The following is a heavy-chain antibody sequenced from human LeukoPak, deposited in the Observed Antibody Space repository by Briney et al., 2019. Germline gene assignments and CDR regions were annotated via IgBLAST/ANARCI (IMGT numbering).Heavy chain of an antibody. D-gene: IGHD3-3*01. Sequence: PGGSLRLSCAASGFTFSSYAMSWVRQAPGKGLEWVSAISGSGGSAYYADSVKGRFTISRDNSKNTLYLQMNSLRAEDTAVYYCANAYDLWSGYPRNNNWGQGTLVTVSS. CDR1: GFTFSSYA. V-gene: IGHV3-23*01. CDR3: ANAYDLWSGYPRNNN. CDR2: ISGSGGSA. J-gene: IGHJ4*02.